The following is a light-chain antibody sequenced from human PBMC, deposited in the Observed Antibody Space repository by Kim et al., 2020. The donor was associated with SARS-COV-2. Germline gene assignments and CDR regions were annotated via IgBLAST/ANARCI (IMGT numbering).Light chain of an antibody. V-gene: IGKV2-28*01. Sequence: EPASISCRSSQSLLDTNGDNHLDWYLQKPGQSPQLLMYLGSNRASGVPDRFSGSGSGTDFTLKVSRVGAEDVGVYYCMQALETPYTFGQGTKLEI. CDR2: LGS. J-gene: IGKJ2*01. CDR1: QSLLDTNGDNH. CDR3: MQALETPYT.